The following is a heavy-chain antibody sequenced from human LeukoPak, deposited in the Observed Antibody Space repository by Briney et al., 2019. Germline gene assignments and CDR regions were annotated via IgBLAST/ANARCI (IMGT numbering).Heavy chain of an antibody. Sequence: SETLSLTCTVSGGSISSYYWSWIRQPPGKGLEWIGYIYTSGSTNYNPSLKGRVTISVDTSKNQFSLKLSSVTAADTAVYYCARVVPAAMEGYYYYYMDVWGKGTTVTVSS. J-gene: IGHJ6*03. CDR3: ARVVPAAMEGYYYYYMDV. D-gene: IGHD2-2*01. CDR1: GGSISSYY. CDR2: IYTSGST. V-gene: IGHV4-4*09.